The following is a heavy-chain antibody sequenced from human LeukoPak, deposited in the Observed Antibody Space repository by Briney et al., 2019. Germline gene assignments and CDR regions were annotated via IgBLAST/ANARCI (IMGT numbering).Heavy chain of an antibody. CDR2: IISETDGATT. CDR3: TTDLNQRLKWFGNPLDH. J-gene: IGHJ4*02. CDR1: GFSFTYAW. D-gene: IGHD3-10*01. Sequence: PGGCLRLSCVASGFSFTYAWMSWVRQAPGKGLQWVGHIISETDGATTDYAAAVQGRFTISRDDSKKMLFLEMNSLKTEDTAVYYCTTDLNQRLKWFGNPLDHWGQGTPVTVSS. V-gene: IGHV3-15*01.